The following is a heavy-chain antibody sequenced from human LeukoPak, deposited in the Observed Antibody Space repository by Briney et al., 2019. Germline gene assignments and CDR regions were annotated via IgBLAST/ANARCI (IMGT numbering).Heavy chain of an antibody. CDR1: GFTFSGYD. J-gene: IGHJ3*02. V-gene: IGHV3-21*01. Sequence: GGSLRLSCAASGFTFSGYDMNWVRQAPGKGLEWVSSISGSSSYIYYADSMKGRFTISRDNGKKSLYLQMNSLRAEDTAVYYCARDLYSSTWSHAFDIWGQGTMVTVSS. CDR3: ARDLYSSTWSHAFDI. D-gene: IGHD6-13*01. CDR2: ISGSSSYI.